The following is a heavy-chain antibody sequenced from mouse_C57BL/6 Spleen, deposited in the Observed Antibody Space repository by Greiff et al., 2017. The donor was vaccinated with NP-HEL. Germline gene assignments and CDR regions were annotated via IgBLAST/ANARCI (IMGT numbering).Heavy chain of an antibody. CDR2: IDPENGDT. CDR1: GFNIKDDY. V-gene: IGHV14-4*01. Sequence: VQLQQSGAELVRPGASVKLSCTASGFNIKDDYMHWVKQRPEQGLEWIGWIDPENGDTEYASKFQGKATITADTSSNTAYLQLSSLTSEDTAVYYCTTLYHGYFDYWGQGTTLTVSS. J-gene: IGHJ2*01. D-gene: IGHD2-1*01. CDR3: TTLYHGYFDY.